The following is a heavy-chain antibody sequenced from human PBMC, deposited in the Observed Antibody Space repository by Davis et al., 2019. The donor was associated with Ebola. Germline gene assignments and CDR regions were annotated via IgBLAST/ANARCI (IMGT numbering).Heavy chain of an antibody. D-gene: IGHD4-17*01. V-gene: IGHV3-53*01. CDR1: GFTVSSNH. Sequence: GGSLTLSCAASGFTVSSNHMTWVRQAPGTGLEWVSFIYSGGSTYYADSVKARFTISRDNSKNTLYLQMNSLRAEDTAVYYCARVNGYGDPDYWGQGTLVTVSS. CDR2: IYSGGST. J-gene: IGHJ4*02. CDR3: ARVNGYGDPDY.